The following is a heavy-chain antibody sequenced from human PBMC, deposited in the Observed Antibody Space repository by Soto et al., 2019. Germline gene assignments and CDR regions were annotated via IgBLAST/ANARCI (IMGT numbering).Heavy chain of an antibody. V-gene: IGHV1-69*12. J-gene: IGHJ5*02. CDR3: ARWIAVAGTNWFDP. CDR2: IIPIFGTA. D-gene: IGHD6-19*01. Sequence: QVQLVQSGAEVKKPGSSVKVSCKASGGTFSSYAISWVRQAPGQGLEWMGGIIPIFGTANYAQKFQGRVTXXAXEXXSTAYMELSSPSSEDTAVYYCARWIAVAGTNWFDPWGQGTLVTVSS. CDR1: GGTFSSYA.